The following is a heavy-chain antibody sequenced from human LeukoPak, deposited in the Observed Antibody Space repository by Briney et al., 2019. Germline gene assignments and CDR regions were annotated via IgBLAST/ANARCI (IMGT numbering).Heavy chain of an antibody. CDR2: IYYSGST. J-gene: IGHJ4*02. V-gene: IGHV4-39*01. CDR1: GGSISSSSYY. CDR3: ARHAKERRAFVGAIDY. Sequence: SETLSLTCTVSGGSISSSSYYWGWIRQPPGKGLEWIGSIYYSGSTYYNPSLKSRVTISVDTSKNQFSLKLSSVTAADTAVYYCARHAKERRAFVGAIDYWGQGTLVTVSS. D-gene: IGHD1-26*01.